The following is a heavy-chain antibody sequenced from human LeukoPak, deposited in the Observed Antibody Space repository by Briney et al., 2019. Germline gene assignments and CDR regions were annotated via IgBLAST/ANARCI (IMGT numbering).Heavy chain of an antibody. J-gene: IGHJ4*02. Sequence: GASVKVSCKASGYTFTGYFMHWVRQAPGQGLEWMGWINPNSGGTHYAQKFQGRVTMTRDTSISTAHMELSRLRSDDTAVYYCARDPGYSSPRGNYRGQGTLVTVSS. D-gene: IGHD5-18*01. V-gene: IGHV1-2*02. CDR1: GYTFTGYF. CDR3: ARDPGYSSPRGNY. CDR2: INPNSGGT.